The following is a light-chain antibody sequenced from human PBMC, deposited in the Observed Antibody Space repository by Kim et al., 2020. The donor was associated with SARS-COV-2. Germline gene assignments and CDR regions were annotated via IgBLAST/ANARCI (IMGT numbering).Light chain of an antibody. CDR3: SSYTSSSKV. CDR2: DVS. V-gene: IGLV2-14*03. CDR1: SSDVGGYNS. Sequence: PGQSITISCTGTSSDVGGYNSVSWYQQHPGKAPKLMIYDVSNRPSGVSSRFSGSKSGNTASLTISGLQAEDEADYYCSSYTSSSKVFGGGTQLTVL. J-gene: IGLJ2*01.